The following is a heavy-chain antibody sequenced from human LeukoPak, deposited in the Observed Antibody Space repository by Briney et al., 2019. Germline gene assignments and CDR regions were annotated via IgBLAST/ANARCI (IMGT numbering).Heavy chain of an antibody. V-gene: IGHV1-24*01. CDR1: GYTLTELS. CDR3: AVAGSSGWYYFDY. Sequence: ASVNVSCTVSGYTLTELSMHWVRQAPGKGLEWMGGLDPEDGETIYAQKFQGRVTMTEDTSTDTAYMELSSLRSEDTAVYYCAVAGSSGWYYFDYWGQGTLVTVSS. J-gene: IGHJ4*02. CDR2: LDPEDGET. D-gene: IGHD6-19*01.